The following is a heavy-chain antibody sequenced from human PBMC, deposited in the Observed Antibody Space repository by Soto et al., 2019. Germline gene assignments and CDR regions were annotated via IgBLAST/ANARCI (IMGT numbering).Heavy chain of an antibody. CDR3: TKAPGIAVSNDI. Sequence: SVKVSCKASGYTFKNYGISWVRQAPGQGLEWMAWISAYNGNTNYAQKLQGRVTVTTDTSTSTAYMELRSLRSDDTAVYYCTKAPGIAVSNDIWGQGTMVTVSS. J-gene: IGHJ3*02. V-gene: IGHV1-18*01. CDR2: ISAYNGNT. CDR1: GYTFKNYG. D-gene: IGHD6-19*01.